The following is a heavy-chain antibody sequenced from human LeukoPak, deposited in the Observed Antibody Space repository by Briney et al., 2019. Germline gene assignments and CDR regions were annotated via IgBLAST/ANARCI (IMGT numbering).Heavy chain of an antibody. CDR2: IYRSGST. Sequence: SETLSLTCTVSGYSISSGYYWGYIRQPPGKGLEWIGSIYRSGSTYYNPSLESRVTISVDTSNNQFSLNLSSLTAPDTAVYYCARAYGGNAGDAFDVWGQGTMVTVSS. V-gene: IGHV4-38-2*02. CDR3: ARAYGGNAGDAFDV. CDR1: GYSISSGYY. D-gene: IGHD4-23*01. J-gene: IGHJ3*01.